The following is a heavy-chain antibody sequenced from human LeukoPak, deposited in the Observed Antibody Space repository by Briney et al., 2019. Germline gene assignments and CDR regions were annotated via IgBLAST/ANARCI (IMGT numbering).Heavy chain of an antibody. V-gene: IGHV3-23*01. CDR3: AKVESDTAMVTGLYFFDY. CDR1: GFTFSSYA. CDR2: ISGSGGST. Sequence: PGGSLRLSCAASGFTFSSYAMSWVRQAPGKGLEWVSAISGSGGSTYYADSVKGRFTISRDNSKNTLYLQMNSLRAEDTAVYYCAKVESDTAMVTGLYFFDYWGQGTLVTVSS. D-gene: IGHD5-18*01. J-gene: IGHJ4*02.